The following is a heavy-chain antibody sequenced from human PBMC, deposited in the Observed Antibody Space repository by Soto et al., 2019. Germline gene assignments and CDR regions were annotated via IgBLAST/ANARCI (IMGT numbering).Heavy chain of an antibody. CDR3: ARDEGFSYYYYGMDV. Sequence: ASVKVSCKASGYTFTSYYMHWVRQAPGQGLEWMGIINPSGGSTSYAQKFQGRVTMTRDTSTSTVYMELSSLRSEDTAVYYCARDEGFSYYYYGMDVWGQGTTVTVSS. CDR1: GYTFTSYY. CDR2: INPSGGST. J-gene: IGHJ6*02. V-gene: IGHV1-46*03.